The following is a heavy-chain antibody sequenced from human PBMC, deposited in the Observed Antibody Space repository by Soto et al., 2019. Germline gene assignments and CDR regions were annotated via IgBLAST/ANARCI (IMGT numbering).Heavy chain of an antibody. CDR1: GFTFISYG. CDR2: ISYDGSNK. V-gene: IGHV3-30*18. D-gene: IGHD3-3*01. CDR3: AKDTIGGMDV. J-gene: IGHJ6*02. Sequence: GGSLRLSCAASGFTFISYGMHWVRQAPGKGLEWVAVISYDGSNKYYADSVKGRFTISRDNSKNTLYLQMNSLRAEDTAVYYCAKDTIGGMDVWGQGTTVTV.